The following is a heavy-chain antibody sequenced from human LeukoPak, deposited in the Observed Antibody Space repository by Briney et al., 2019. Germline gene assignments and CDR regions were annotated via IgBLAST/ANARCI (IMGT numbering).Heavy chain of an antibody. CDR2: IYTGGST. V-gene: IGHV4-61*02. J-gene: IGHJ6*03. CDR1: GDSINSGDYY. CDR3: AASSSSMPDYYHYFLDV. D-gene: IGHD6-6*01. Sequence: SETLSLTCTVSGDSINSGDYYWFWIRQPAGKGLEWIGRIYTGGSTNYNPSLKSRVTLSIDTSKNQFSLTVNSVTAADTAVYYCAASSSSMPDYYHYFLDVWGKGTTVTVSS.